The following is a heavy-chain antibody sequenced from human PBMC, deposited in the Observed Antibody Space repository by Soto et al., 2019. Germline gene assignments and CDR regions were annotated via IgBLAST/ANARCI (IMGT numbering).Heavy chain of an antibody. V-gene: IGHV4-59*01. CDR2: IYYTGST. D-gene: IGHD6-25*01. CDR3: ARYKALQRLFPRGSFDF. J-gene: IGHJ4*02. Sequence: SETLSLTCDVSGVSIISYYWSWIRQSPGKGLEWIGNIYYTGSTNYSPSLRSRVTMSLDTSKHQFSLKLSSVTAADTAIYFCARYKALQRLFPRGSFDFWGQGALVTVSS. CDR1: GVSIISYY.